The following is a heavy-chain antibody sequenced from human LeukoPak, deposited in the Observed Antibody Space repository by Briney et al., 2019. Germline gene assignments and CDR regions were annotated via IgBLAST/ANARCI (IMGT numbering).Heavy chain of an antibody. CDR1: GFTFSGST. J-gene: IGHJ3*01. D-gene: IGHD1-26*01. Sequence: GGSLRLSCATSGFTFSGSTMHWVRQASGKGLEWVGRIRNKGNNYATAYAASVKGRFTISREDSKNMAYLQMSSLKTEDMAVYYCTGGIVGASDAFDVWGQGTMVTVSA. V-gene: IGHV3-73*01. CDR3: TGGIVGASDAFDV. CDR2: IRNKGNNYAT.